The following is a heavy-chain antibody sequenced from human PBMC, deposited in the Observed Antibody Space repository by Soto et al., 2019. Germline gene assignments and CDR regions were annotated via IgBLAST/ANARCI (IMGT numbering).Heavy chain of an antibody. CDR3: AREMATITFFDY. CDR2: IHHSGST. V-gene: IGHV4-4*02. CDR1: SDSISSGNW. Sequence: QVQLQESGPGLVKPSGTLSLTCAVSSDSISSGNWWSWVRQHPGKGLEWIGEIHHSGSTNYNPSLKSRVTISVDRSKTQFCLTLNSVTAKDTAVYYSAREMATITFFDYWGQGTLVTVSS. J-gene: IGHJ4*02. D-gene: IGHD5-12*01.